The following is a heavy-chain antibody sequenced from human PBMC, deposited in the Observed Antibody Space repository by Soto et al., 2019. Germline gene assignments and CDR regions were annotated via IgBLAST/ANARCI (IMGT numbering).Heavy chain of an antibody. Sequence: ASVKVSCKASGYTFTSYGISWVRQAPGQGLEWVGWISAHNGDTRYAQNLQGRITMTTDTFTNTAYMELTSLTSEDTAVYYCARGLDYYDYTFHFPIGVYFDCWGQGTLVTVSS. CDR1: GYTFTSYG. CDR2: ISAHNGDT. CDR3: ARGLDYYDYTFHFPIGVYFDC. V-gene: IGHV1-18*01. J-gene: IGHJ4*01. D-gene: IGHD3-22*01.